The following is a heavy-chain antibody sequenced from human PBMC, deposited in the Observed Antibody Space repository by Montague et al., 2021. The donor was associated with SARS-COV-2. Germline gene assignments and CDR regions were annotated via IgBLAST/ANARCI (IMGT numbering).Heavy chain of an antibody. J-gene: IGHJ6*02. D-gene: IGHD3-10*01. CDR1: GFTFSSYA. CDR2: IQYDGSNK. Sequence: SLRLSCAASGFTFSSYAMHWVRQAPGKGLEWVAVIQYDGSNKYYADSVKGRFTISRDTSKNKLYLQMNSLRSEDTAVYYCAKDREITMVRGAPLYGMDVWGQGTTVTVSS. CDR3: AKDREITMVRGAPLYGMDV. V-gene: IGHV3-30-3*01.